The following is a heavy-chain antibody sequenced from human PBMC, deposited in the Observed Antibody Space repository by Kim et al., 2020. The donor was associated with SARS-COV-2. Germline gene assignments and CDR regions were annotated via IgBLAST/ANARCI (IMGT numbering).Heavy chain of an antibody. J-gene: IGHJ4*01. D-gene: IGHD5-12*01. CDR3: ATDGGCSGYDGYYFDY. CDR2: INSGSST. Sequence: GGSLRLSCAASGFTVSSNNMNWVRQAPGKGLEWVSVINSGSSTYYSASAKRRFSISRDNSTNTPLLLKKSLITEDTAVYYCATDGGCSGYDGYYFDYWC. CDR1: GFTVSSNN. V-gene: IGHV3-66*01.